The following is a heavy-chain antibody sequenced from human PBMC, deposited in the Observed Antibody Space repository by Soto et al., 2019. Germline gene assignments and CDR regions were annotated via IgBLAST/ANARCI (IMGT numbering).Heavy chain of an antibody. CDR1: GGSISSSSYY. CDR2: IYYSGST. Sequence: SETLSLTCTVSGGSISSSSYYWGWVRQPPGKGLEWIGSIYYSGSTYYNPSLKSRVTISVDTSKNQFSLKLSSVTAADTAVYYCARVYGDRYYYYYYGMDVWGQGTTVTVSS. J-gene: IGHJ6*02. D-gene: IGHD4-17*01. V-gene: IGHV4-39*01. CDR3: ARVYGDRYYYYYYGMDV.